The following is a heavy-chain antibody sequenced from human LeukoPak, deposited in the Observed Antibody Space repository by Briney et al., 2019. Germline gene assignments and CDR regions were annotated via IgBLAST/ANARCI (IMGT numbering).Heavy chain of an antibody. J-gene: IGHJ5*02. D-gene: IGHD2-2*02. Sequence: ASVKVSCKASGYTFTGYYMHWVRQAPGQGLEWMGWINPNSGGTNYAQKFQGRVTMTRDTSISTAYMELSRLRSDDTAVYYCASSTSCYIPWAQVCWFDPWGRGTLVTVSS. CDR2: INPNSGGT. CDR3: ASSTSCYIPWAQVCWFDP. V-gene: IGHV1-2*02. CDR1: GYTFTGYY.